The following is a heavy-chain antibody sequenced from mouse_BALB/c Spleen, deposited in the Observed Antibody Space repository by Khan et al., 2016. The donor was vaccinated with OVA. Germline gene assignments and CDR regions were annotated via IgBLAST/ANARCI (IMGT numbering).Heavy chain of an antibody. CDR2: IWGDGST. V-gene: IGHV2-3*01. CDR1: GLSLTRNG. CDR3: AKACLLRHFDV. D-gene: IGHD1-1*01. Sequence: QVQLKESGPGLVAPSQSLSITCTVSGLSLTRNGVSWVRQPPGKGLEWLGVIWGDGSTNYHPALISRLNINKDNSRSQVFLKLNSMQTDDTATYYCAKACLLRHFDVWGAGTTVTISA. J-gene: IGHJ1*01.